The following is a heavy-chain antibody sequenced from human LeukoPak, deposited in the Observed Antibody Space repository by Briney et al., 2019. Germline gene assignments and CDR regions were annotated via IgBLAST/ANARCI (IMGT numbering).Heavy chain of an antibody. Sequence: RASVKVSCKASGYTFTSYGISWVRQAPGQGLEWMGWISAHNGNTNYAQKLQGRVTMTTDTSTSTAYMELRSLRSDDTAVYYCARGGTTPYYYYMDVWGKGTTVTISS. J-gene: IGHJ6*03. CDR2: ISAHNGNT. D-gene: IGHD2-15*01. CDR3: ARGGTTPYYYYMDV. CDR1: GYTFTSYG. V-gene: IGHV1-18*01.